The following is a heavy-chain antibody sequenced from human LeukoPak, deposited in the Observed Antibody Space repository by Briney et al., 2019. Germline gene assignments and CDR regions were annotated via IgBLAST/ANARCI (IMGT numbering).Heavy chain of an antibody. Sequence: SETLSLTCTVSGGSISSSSYYWGWIRQPPGKGLEWIGSIYYSGSTYYNPSLKSRVTISVDTSKNQFSLKLSSVTAADTAVYYCARKPSIIMIVVAGSSGAAFDIWGQGTMVTVSS. D-gene: IGHD3-22*01. V-gene: IGHV4-39*07. CDR3: ARKPSIIMIVVAGSSGAAFDI. CDR1: GGSISSSSYY. CDR2: IYYSGST. J-gene: IGHJ3*02.